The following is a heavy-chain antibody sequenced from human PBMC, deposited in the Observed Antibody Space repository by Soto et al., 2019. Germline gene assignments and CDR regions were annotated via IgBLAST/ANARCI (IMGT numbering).Heavy chain of an antibody. CDR1: GFTFSSYA. CDR2: ISGSAATT. D-gene: IGHD2-15*01. V-gene: IGHV3-23*01. CDR3: ARGPMYCSGYSCDYYMDV. J-gene: IGHJ6*03. Sequence: EVQLLESGGGLVQPGGSLRLSCAASGFTFSSYAMSWVRQAPGKGLEWVSAISGSAATTFYADSVKGRFTVSRDNSKNTLYLQMNSLRAEDTAVYYCARGPMYCSGYSCDYYMDVWGKGTTVTVSS.